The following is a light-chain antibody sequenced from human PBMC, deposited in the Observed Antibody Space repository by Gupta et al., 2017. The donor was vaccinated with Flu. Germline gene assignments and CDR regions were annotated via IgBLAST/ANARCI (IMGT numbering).Light chain of an antibody. CDR3: QQDGSSPYT. CDR2: GAS. J-gene: IGKJ2*01. V-gene: IGKV3-20*01. CDR1: QSVSNSQ. Sequence: EVGLTQSPGTLSLSPGERATLSCRASQSVSNSQLAWYQQKLVQAPRLLIYGASNRATGIPDRFSGSGSGTDYTLTINRLEPEDFAVYYCQQDGSSPYTFGQGTKLEIK.